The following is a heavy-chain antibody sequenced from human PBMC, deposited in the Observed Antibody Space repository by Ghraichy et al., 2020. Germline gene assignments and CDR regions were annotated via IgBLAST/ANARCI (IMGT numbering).Heavy chain of an antibody. CDR2: ISRNGDST. CDR3: ARDPSRTTYFDFLSGHGDY. CDR1: GFTFSTYA. J-gene: IGHJ4*02. Sequence: GGSLRLSCAASGFTFSTYALHWVRQAPGKGLEYVSAISRNGDSTYYANSVKGRFTISRDNSRNMLYLQMGSLGTEDMAMYYCARDPSRTTYFDFLSGHGDYWGQGTLVTVCS. D-gene: IGHD3-3*01. V-gene: IGHV3-64*01.